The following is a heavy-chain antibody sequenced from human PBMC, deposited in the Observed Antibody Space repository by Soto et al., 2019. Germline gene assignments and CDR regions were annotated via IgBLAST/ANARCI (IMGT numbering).Heavy chain of an antibody. J-gene: IGHJ4*02. D-gene: IGHD1-26*01. Sequence: QVQLVQSGAEVKKPGASVKVSCKVSGYTLSELFVHWVRQAPGKGLEWLGGFDPEEGNTIYAQNFRGRVTMTDDTSTDTAHMELSSVRSDDTAVYYCATGFPQWELLQYWGQGTLLTVSS. V-gene: IGHV1-24*01. CDR1: GYTLSELF. CDR3: ATGFPQWELLQY. CDR2: FDPEEGNT.